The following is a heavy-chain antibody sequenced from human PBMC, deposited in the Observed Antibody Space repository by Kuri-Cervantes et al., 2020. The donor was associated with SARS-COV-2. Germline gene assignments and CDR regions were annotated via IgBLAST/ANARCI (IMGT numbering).Heavy chain of an antibody. Sequence: GESLKISCTASGFTFGDYAMSWVRQAPGKGLEWVGFIRSKAYGGTTEYAASVKGRFTISRDDSKSIAYLQMNSLKTEDTAVYYCTRNDFWSGIFFDYWGQGTLVTVSS. CDR1: GFTFGDYA. CDR3: TRNDFWSGIFFDY. V-gene: IGHV3-49*04. J-gene: IGHJ4*02. D-gene: IGHD3-3*01. CDR2: IRSKAYGGTT.